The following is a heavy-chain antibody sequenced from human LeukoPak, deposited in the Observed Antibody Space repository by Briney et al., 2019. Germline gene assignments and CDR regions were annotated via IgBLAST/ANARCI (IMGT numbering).Heavy chain of an antibody. Sequence: SETLSLTCTVSGGSISSSSYYWGWIRQPPGKGLEWTGSIYYSGSTYYNPSLKSRVTISVDTFNNQFSLKLSSVTAADTAVYYCARDSRVPAAISAAFDIWGQGTMVTVSS. CDR3: ARDSRVPAAISAAFDI. D-gene: IGHD2-2*01. J-gene: IGHJ3*02. V-gene: IGHV4-39*07. CDR1: GGSISSSSYY. CDR2: IYYSGST.